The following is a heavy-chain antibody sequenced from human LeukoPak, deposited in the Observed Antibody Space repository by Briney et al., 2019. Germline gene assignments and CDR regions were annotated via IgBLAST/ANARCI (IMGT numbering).Heavy chain of an antibody. J-gene: IGHJ3*02. CDR2: ISGSSGDT. Sequence: GGSLRLSCAASGFTFGNSYMNWIRQAPGKGPEWVSYISGSSGDTNYIDSVRGRFTVSRDNAKNTLYLQMNSLRAEDTAVYYCARGRYCSSTSCYKAFDIWGQGTKVTVSS. V-gene: IGHV3-11*06. CDR3: ARGRYCSSTSCYKAFDI. D-gene: IGHD2-2*02. CDR1: GFTFGNSY.